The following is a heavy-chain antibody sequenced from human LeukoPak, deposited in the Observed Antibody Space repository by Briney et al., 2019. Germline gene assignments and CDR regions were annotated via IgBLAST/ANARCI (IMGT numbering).Heavy chain of an antibody. V-gene: IGHV1-18*01. D-gene: IGHD2-2*01. Sequence: ASVRVSCKASGYTFTSYGISWVRQAPGQGLEWMGWICGYNGNTNYAQKLQAGVTMTTDTSTSTAYMELRSLRSDDTAVYYCAREDTRRGSRGYFDYWGQGTLVTVSS. CDR2: ICGYNGNT. J-gene: IGHJ4*02. CDR3: AREDTRRGSRGYFDY. CDR1: GYTFTSYG.